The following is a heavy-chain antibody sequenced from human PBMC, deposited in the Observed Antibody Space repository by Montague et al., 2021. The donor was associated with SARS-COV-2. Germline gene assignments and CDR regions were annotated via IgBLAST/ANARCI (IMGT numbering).Heavy chain of an antibody. CDR3: ASFAYRLLFIASYYGMDV. D-gene: IGHD2-2*01. V-gene: IGHV4-34*01. CDR1: GGSFSGYY. J-gene: IGHJ6*02. Sequence: SETLSLTCAVYGGSFSGYYWSCIRQPPGKGLVWIGEISHSGSTNNNQPLKSRVTISIDTTKNQLSLMLSSVTAADTAVYYCASFAYRLLFIASYYGMDVWGQGATVTVSS. CDR2: ISHSGST.